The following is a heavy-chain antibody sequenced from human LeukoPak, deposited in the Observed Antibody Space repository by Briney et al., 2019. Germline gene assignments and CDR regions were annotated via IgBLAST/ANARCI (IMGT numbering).Heavy chain of an antibody. D-gene: IGHD3-22*01. CDR2: IIPIFGTA. CDR3: ARGYYDSSGYYYLRFDY. V-gene: IGHV1-69*01. J-gene: IGHJ4*02. CDR1: GGTFSSYA. Sequence: ASVKVSCKASGGTFSSYAISWVRQAPGQGLEWMGGIIPIFGTANYAQKFQGRVTITADESTSTAYMELNSLRSEDTAVYYCARGYYDSSGYYYLRFDYWGQGTLVTVSS.